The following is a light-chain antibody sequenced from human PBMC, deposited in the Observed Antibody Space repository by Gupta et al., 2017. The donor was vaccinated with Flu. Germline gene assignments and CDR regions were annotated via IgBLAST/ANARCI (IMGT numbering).Light chain of an antibody. Sequence: QLVLPQSPPASASLGASVTLPCTLSSGHSSYAIAWHHQQPEKGPRYLMMLNSDGSHSKGAGIPDRFSGSSSGAERHLTLSSRQSEDEDDYYWQTGTTGIRLFGGGTKLTVL. V-gene: IGLV4-69*01. CDR2: LNSDGSH. J-gene: IGLJ3*02. CDR3: QTGTTGIRL. CDR1: SGHSSYA.